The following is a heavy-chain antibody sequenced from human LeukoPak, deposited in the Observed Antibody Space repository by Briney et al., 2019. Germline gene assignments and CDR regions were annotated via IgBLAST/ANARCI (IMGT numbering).Heavy chain of an antibody. Sequence: GGSLRLSCAASGFTFSSYAMSWVRQAPGKGLEWVSATSGSDGTTYYADSVKGRFTISRDNSKNTLYLQMNSLRAEDTAVYYCAKGPGHCSSASCYPDYWGQGTLVTVSS. J-gene: IGHJ4*02. D-gene: IGHD2-2*01. CDR2: TSGSDGTT. CDR1: GFTFSSYA. CDR3: AKGPGHCSSASCYPDY. V-gene: IGHV3-23*01.